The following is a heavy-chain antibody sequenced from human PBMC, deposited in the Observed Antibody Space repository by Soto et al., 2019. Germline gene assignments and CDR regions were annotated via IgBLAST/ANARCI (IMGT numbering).Heavy chain of an antibody. CDR1: GYTFTSYD. Sequence: ASVKVSCKASGYTFTSYDINWVRQATGQGLEWMGWMNPNSGNTGYAQKFQGRVTMTRNTSISTAYMELSSLRSEDTAVYYCARRRYYDSSGYYSWFDPWGQGTLVTVSS. CDR3: ARRRYYDSSGYYSWFDP. V-gene: IGHV1-8*01. J-gene: IGHJ5*02. D-gene: IGHD3-22*01. CDR2: MNPNSGNT.